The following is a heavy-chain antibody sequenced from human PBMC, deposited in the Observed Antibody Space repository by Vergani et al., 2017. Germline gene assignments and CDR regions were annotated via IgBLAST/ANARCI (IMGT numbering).Heavy chain of an antibody. J-gene: IGHJ3*02. Sequence: EVQLLDSGGVVLHPGGSLRLSCAASGFTFDDYTMHWVRQAPGKGLEWVSLISWDGGSTYYADSVKGRFTISRDNSKNSLYLQMNSLRTEDTALYYCAKESGYDILTGYDDAFDIWGQGTMVTVSS. CDR1: GFTFDDYT. CDR2: ISWDGGST. V-gene: IGHV3-43*01. D-gene: IGHD3-9*01. CDR3: AKESGYDILTGYDDAFDI.